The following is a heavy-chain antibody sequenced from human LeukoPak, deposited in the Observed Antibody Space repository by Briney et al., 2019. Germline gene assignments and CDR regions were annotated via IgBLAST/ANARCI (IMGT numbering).Heavy chain of an antibody. Sequence: GGSLRLSCSASGFTFSYYAMHWVRQAPGRGLEYVSGISSNGGSTYYADSVKGRFTISRDNSKNTLYLQMSSLRAEDTAVYYCARVGSSWSYYYYYYGMDVWGQGTTVTVSS. CDR2: ISSNGGST. D-gene: IGHD6-13*01. J-gene: IGHJ6*02. V-gene: IGHV3-64D*06. CDR3: ARVGSSWSYYYYYYGMDV. CDR1: GFTFSYYA.